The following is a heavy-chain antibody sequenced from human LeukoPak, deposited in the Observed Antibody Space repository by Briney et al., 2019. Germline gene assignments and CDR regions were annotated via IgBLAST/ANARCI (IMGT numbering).Heavy chain of an antibody. CDR1: GFTFNDYY. J-gene: IGHJ4*02. CDR3: ARDPQLERNY. D-gene: IGHD6-13*01. Sequence: GGSLRLSCAASGFTFNDYYMSWIRQAPGKGLEWVSYISTTGSPIYYAASVKGRFTISRDNAKNSLYLQMNSLRAEDTAVYYCARDPQLERNYWGQGTLVTVSS. CDR2: ISTTGSPI. V-gene: IGHV3-11*04.